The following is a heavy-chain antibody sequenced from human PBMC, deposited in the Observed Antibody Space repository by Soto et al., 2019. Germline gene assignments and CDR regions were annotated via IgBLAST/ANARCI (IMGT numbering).Heavy chain of an antibody. CDR2: INPNSGAT. V-gene: IGHV1-2*02. D-gene: IGHD2-15*01. Sequence: ASVKVSCKASEYTYTGYYLHWVRQAPGQGLEWMGWINPNSGATTYAQKFQGRVTMTRDTSISTAYMELSRLRSDDTAVYFCARGAATPSYYIFDVCGQGTTVTVSS. J-gene: IGHJ6*02. CDR1: EYTYTGYY. CDR3: ARGAATPSYYIFDV.